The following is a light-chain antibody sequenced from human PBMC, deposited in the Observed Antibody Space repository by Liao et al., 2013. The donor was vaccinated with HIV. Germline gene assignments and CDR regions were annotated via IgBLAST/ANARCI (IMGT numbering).Light chain of an antibody. CDR3: QTWDSSNMI. J-gene: IGLJ2*01. CDR1: KVARKN. Sequence: SYDLSQPPSVSVSPGQTATITCSGDKVARKNVCWYQVKPGQSPVLVIYEDTKRPSGIPGRFSGSNSGNTATLTISGTQTLDEADYYCQTWDSSNMIFGGGTKLTVL. CDR2: EDT. V-gene: IGLV3-1*01.